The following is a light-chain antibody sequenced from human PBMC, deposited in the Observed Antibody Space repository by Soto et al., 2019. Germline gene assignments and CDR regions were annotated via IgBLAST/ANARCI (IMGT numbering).Light chain of an antibody. V-gene: IGKV3-15*01. Sequence: EIVMTQSPATLSVSPGERATLSCRASQSVSSSLAWYQQKPVQAPRLLIYGISTRAAGLPGRFSGSGSGTEFTLTISSLQSEDLAVYYCQQYNNWPLTFGGGTKVEIK. CDR1: QSVSSS. CDR3: QQYNNWPLT. J-gene: IGKJ4*01. CDR2: GIS.